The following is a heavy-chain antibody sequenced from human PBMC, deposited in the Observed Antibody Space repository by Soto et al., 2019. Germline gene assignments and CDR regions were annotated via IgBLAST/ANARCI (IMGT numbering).Heavy chain of an antibody. Sequence: PWETLSLTCPASGYSISSGDHCGWVRQPPGEGLEWIGSISHSGSTYYNPCLQSRVTISLDTSKNQFSLKLRSVTAADTAVYYCATVGVLTGFDSWGQGTLVTV. J-gene: IGHJ4*02. CDR2: ISHSGST. CDR3: ATVGVLTGFDS. CDR1: GYSISSGDH. D-gene: IGHD1-26*01. V-gene: IGHV4-38-2*01.